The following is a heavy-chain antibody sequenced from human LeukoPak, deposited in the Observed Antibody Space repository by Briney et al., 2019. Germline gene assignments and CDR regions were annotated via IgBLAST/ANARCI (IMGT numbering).Heavy chain of an antibody. CDR2: IYYSGKT. Sequence: PSETLSLTCAVSGGSMDTYYWTWIRQPPGKGLEWIGNIYYSGKTNYNPSPKSRVSISVDTSKNQFSLKLSSVTAADTALYYCARVVVGATNFYYGMDVWGQGTTVTVSS. V-gene: IGHV4-59*08. J-gene: IGHJ6*02. D-gene: IGHD1-26*01. CDR3: ARVVVGATNFYYGMDV. CDR1: GGSMDTYY.